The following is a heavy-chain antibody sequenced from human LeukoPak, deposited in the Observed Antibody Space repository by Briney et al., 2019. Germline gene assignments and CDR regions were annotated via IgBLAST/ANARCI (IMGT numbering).Heavy chain of an antibody. V-gene: IGHV4-59*01. J-gene: IGHJ5*02. Sequence: SETLSLTCTVSGGSISGYYWNWIRQPPGKGLEWIGFIYYSGSTNYKPSLKSRVTISVDTSKNQFSLKLSSVTAADTAVYYCARSPPYCSSPGCYIGWFDPWGQGTLVTVSS. D-gene: IGHD2-2*02. CDR2: IYYSGST. CDR1: GGSISGYY. CDR3: ARSPPYCSSPGCYIGWFDP.